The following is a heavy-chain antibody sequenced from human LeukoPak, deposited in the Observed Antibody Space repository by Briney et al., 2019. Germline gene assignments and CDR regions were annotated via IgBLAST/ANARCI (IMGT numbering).Heavy chain of an antibody. V-gene: IGHV4-4*02. J-gene: IGHJ6*04. D-gene: IGHD3-10*01. CDR2: IYHSGST. CDR3: AADRITMVRGYGMDV. Sequence: GSLRLSCAASGFTFSISAMSWVRQPPGKGLEWIGEIYHSGSTNYNPSLKSRVTISVDKSKNQFSLKLSSVTAADTAVYYCAADRITMVRGYGMDVWGKGTTVTVSS. CDR1: GFTFSISAM.